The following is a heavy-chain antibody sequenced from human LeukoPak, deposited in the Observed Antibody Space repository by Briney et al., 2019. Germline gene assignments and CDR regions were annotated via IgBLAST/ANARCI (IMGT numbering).Heavy chain of an antibody. V-gene: IGHV3-7*03. CDR2: RKEDGSEK. CDR1: GFTFSSYW. D-gene: IGHD1-14*01. J-gene: IGHJ5*02. CDR3: VRTVNRPRADPFNP. Sequence: AWSLPLTCAASGFTFSSYWLSWVRQPPAKGLEWVANRKEDGSEKYYVDSVQGRFTISRDNPKNSLYLQMNSLRAEDTAVYYCVRTVNRPRADPFNPWGQGTLVTVSS.